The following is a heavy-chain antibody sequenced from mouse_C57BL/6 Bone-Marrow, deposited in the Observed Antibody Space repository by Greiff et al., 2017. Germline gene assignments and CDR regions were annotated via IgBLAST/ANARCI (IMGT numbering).Heavy chain of an antibody. V-gene: IGHV1-59*01. CDR2: IDPSDSYT. CDR3: AGTVVAHWYFDV. CDR1: GYTFTSYW. J-gene: IGHJ1*03. D-gene: IGHD1-1*01. Sequence: VQLQQPGAELVRPGTSVKLSCKASGYTFTSYWMHWVKPRPGQGLEWIGVIDPSDSYTNYNQKFKGKATLTVDTSSSTAFMQLSSLTSEDSAVDYCAGTVVAHWYFDVWGTGTTVTGSS.